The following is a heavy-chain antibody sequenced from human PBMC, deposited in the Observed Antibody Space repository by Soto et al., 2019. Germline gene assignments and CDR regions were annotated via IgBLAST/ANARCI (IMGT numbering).Heavy chain of an antibody. CDR2: IYYSGST. Sequence: ETLSLTCTVSGGSISSYYWSWIRQPPGKGLEWIGYIYYSGSTNYNPSLKSRVTISVDTSKNQFSLKLSSVTAADTAVYYCASSGYSSGLDYWGQGTLVTVSS. D-gene: IGHD6-19*01. CDR1: GGSISSYY. CDR3: ASSGYSSGLDY. V-gene: IGHV4-59*08. J-gene: IGHJ4*02.